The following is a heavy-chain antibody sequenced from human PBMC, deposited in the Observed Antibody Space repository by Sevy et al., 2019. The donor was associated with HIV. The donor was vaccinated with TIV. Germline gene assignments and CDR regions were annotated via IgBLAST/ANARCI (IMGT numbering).Heavy chain of an antibody. CDR1: GFTFSDHY. CDR3: ASVPPPGY. J-gene: IGHJ4*02. Sequence: GGSLRLSYAASGFTFSDHYMAWVRQAPGKGLEWVGRTRNKANSYTTEYAASVKGRFTISRDDSKNSLYLQMNSLKTEDTAVYYCASVPPPGYWGQGTLVTVSS. V-gene: IGHV3-72*01. CDR2: TRNKANSYTT.